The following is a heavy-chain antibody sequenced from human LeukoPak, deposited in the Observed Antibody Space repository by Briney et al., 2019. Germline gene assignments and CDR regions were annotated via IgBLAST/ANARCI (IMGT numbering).Heavy chain of an antibody. J-gene: IGHJ4*02. CDR2: ISGSGGGT. CDR1: GFTFSSYA. Sequence: GGSLRLSCAASGFTFSSYAMTWVRQAPGKGLEWVSCISGSGGGTYYADSVKGRFAISGDNSKNTLYLQMNSLRAEDTAVYYCAKDGRRGFSFGPAAYWGQGTLVTVSS. D-gene: IGHD5-18*01. CDR3: AKDGRRGFSFGPAAY. V-gene: IGHV3-23*01.